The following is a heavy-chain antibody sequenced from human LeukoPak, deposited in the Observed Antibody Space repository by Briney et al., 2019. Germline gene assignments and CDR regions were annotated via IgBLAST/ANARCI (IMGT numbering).Heavy chain of an antibody. V-gene: IGHV1-8*02. CDR1: GYTFTSYD. Sequence: ASVKVSCKASGYTFTSYDINWVRQATGQGLEWMGWMNPNSGNTGYAQKLQGRVTMTTDTSTSTAYMELGTLRSDDTAVYYCARRNWNYDDYWGQGTLVTVSS. D-gene: IGHD1-1*01. CDR2: MNPNSGNT. J-gene: IGHJ4*02. CDR3: ARRNWNYDDY.